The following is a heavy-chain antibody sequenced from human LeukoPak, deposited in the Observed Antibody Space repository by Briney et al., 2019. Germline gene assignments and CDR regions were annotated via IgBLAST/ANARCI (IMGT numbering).Heavy chain of an antibody. CDR2: INSDGSST. Sequence: GGSLRLSCAASGFTFSSYWMHWVRQAPGKGLVWVSRINSDGSSTSYADSVKGRFTISRDNAKNTLYLQMDSLRAEDTAVYYCARPAEYCSSTSCYSGDFDYWGQGTLVTVSS. J-gene: IGHJ4*02. CDR1: GFTFSSYW. V-gene: IGHV3-74*01. CDR3: ARPAEYCSSTSCYSGDFDY. D-gene: IGHD2-2*01.